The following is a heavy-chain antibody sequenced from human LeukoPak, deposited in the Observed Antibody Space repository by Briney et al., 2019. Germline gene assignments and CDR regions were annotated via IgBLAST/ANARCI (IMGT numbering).Heavy chain of an antibody. V-gene: IGHV4-30-2*01. CDR3: ASSNYLSDYYYGMDV. D-gene: IGHD4-11*01. J-gene: IGHJ6*02. CDR1: GGSISSYP. Sequence: SETLSLTCTVSGGSISSYPWSWIRQPPGKGLEWIGYIYHSGSTYYNPSLKSRVTISVDRSKNQFSLKLSSVTAADTAVYYCASSNYLSDYYYGMDVWGQGTTVTVSS. CDR2: IYHSGST.